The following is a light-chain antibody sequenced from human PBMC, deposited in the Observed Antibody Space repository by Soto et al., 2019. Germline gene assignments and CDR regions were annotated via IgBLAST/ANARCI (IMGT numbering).Light chain of an antibody. J-gene: IGKJ2*01. CDR1: QTISSN. Sequence: DIQMSQSPSSLCSSLGDRVTITCRASQTISSNLNWYQQKPGKAPKLPIYAASSLQSGVPSRFSGSGSGTDFTLTISSLQPEDSASYYCQHSFTTPYTFGQGTKVDIK. V-gene: IGKV1-39*01. CDR3: QHSFTTPYT. CDR2: AAS.